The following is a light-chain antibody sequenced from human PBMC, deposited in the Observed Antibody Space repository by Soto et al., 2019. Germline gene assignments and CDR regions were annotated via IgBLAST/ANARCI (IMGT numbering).Light chain of an antibody. CDR2: GNS. CDR3: QSYDSSLSGYV. Sequence: QPVLTQPPSVSGAPGQRVTISCTGSSSNIGAGYDVHWYQQLPGTAPKLLIYGNSNRPSGVPDRFSGSKSGTSASLAITGLQAEDEADDYCQSYDSSLSGYVFGTGTKVTVL. V-gene: IGLV1-40*01. CDR1: SSNIGAGYD. J-gene: IGLJ1*01.